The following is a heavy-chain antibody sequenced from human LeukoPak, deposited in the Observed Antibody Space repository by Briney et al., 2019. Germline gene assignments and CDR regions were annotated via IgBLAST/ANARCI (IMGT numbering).Heavy chain of an antibody. V-gene: IGHV4-34*01. CDR3: ARGWSYGDYDPAFYFDY. D-gene: IGHD4-17*01. Sequence: LETLSLTCAVYGGSFSGYYWSWIRQPPGKGLEWIGEINHSGSTNYNPSLKSRVTISVDTSKNQFSLKLSSVTAADTAVYYCARGWSYGDYDPAFYFDYWGQGTLVTVSS. J-gene: IGHJ4*02. CDR1: GGSFSGYY. CDR2: INHSGST.